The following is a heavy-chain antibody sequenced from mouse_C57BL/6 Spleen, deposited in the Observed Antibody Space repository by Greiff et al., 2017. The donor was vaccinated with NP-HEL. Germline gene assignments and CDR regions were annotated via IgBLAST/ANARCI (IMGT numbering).Heavy chain of an antibody. CDR2: IYPGDGDT. D-gene: IGHD3-1*01. V-gene: IGHV1-82*01. Sequence: VQLQQSGPELVKPGASVKISCKASGYAFSSSWMNWVKQRPGKGLEWIGRIYPGDGDTNYNGKFKGKATLTADISSSTAYMQLSSLTSEDSAVYFCARYSDRGYYAMDYWGQGTSVTVSS. CDR1: GYAFSSSW. CDR3: ARYSDRGYYAMDY. J-gene: IGHJ4*01.